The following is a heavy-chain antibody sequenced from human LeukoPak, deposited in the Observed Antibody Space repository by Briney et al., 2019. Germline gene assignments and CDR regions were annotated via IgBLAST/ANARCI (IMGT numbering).Heavy chain of an antibody. CDR2: ISSSGSTI. D-gene: IGHD4-23*01. CDR3: ARDRCFSGKPCYYFDY. V-gene: IGHV3-11*04. CDR1: GFTFSDYY. J-gene: IGHJ4*02. Sequence: KPGGSLRLSCAASGFTFSDYYMSWIRQAPGKGLEWVSYISSSGSTIYYADSVKGRFTISRDNAKNSLYLQMNSLRAEDTAVYYCARDRCFSGKPCYYFDYWGQGTLVTVSS.